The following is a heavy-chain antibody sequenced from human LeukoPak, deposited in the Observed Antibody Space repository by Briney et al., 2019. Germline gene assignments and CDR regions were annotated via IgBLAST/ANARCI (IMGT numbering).Heavy chain of an antibody. V-gene: IGHV3-23*01. CDR2: ISGSGGST. Sequence: QSGGSLRHSCAASGFSFSSYAMSCVREAPGKRREWVSAISGSGGSTYYADSVKGRFTISGDNYKNTLYLQMNSLRAEDTAVYYCAKGYKQQLVLWFDPWGQGTLVTVSS. CDR1: GFSFSSYA. CDR3: AKGYKQQLVLWFDP. J-gene: IGHJ5*02. D-gene: IGHD6-13*01.